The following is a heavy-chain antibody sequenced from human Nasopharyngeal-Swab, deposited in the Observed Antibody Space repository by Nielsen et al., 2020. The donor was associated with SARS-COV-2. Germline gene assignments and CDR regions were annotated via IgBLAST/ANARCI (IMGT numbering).Heavy chain of an antibody. Sequence: GESLKISCAASGFTFSSYSMNWVRQAPGEGLEWVSSISSSSSYIYYADSVKGRFTISRDNAKNSLYLQMNSLRAEDTAVYYCARGHDILTGYLDWFDPWGQGTLVTVSS. V-gene: IGHV3-21*01. CDR2: ISSSSSYI. CDR3: ARGHDILTGYLDWFDP. J-gene: IGHJ5*02. D-gene: IGHD3-9*01. CDR1: GFTFSSYS.